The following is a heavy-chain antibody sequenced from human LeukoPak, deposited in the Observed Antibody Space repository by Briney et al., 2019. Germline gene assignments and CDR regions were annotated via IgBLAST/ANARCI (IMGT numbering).Heavy chain of an antibody. CDR2: IWYDGSDK. J-gene: IGHJ5*02. V-gene: IGHV3-33*06. D-gene: IGHD4-17*01. CDR1: GFTFSSYG. CDR3: AKLKDYGDYLT. Sequence: GGSLRLSCATSGFTFSSYGMHWVRQAPGKGQEWVAVIWYDGSDKYYADSVKGRFTISRDNSKNTLYLQMNSLRAEDTAVYYCAKLKDYGDYLTWGQGTLVTVSS.